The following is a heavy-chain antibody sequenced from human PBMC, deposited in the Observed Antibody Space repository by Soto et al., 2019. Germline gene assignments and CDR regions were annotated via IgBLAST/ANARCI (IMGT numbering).Heavy chain of an antibody. Sequence: GGSLRLSCESSGFTFDDYAMHWVRQAPGKGLEWVSGISWNSGSIGYADSVKGRFTISRDNAKNSLYLQMNSLRAEDTALYYCAKDIGSTGYSSGWVGYFDYWGQGTLVTVSS. CDR3: AKDIGSTGYSSGWVGYFDY. V-gene: IGHV3-9*01. J-gene: IGHJ4*02. D-gene: IGHD6-19*01. CDR1: GFTFDDYA. CDR2: ISWNSGSI.